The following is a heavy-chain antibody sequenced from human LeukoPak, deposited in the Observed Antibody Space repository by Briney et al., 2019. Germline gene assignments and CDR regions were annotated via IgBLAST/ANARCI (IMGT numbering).Heavy chain of an antibody. CDR2: IYYSGST. CDR3: ARARQVTDNDY. J-gene: IGHJ4*02. Sequence: SETLCLTCTVSGGSISSGGYYWSWIRQHSGKGLEWIGYIYYSGSTYYNPSLKSRVTISVDTSKNQFSLKLSSVTAADTAVYYCARARQVTDNDYWGQGTLVTVSS. D-gene: IGHD5-18*01. CDR1: GGSISSGGYY. V-gene: IGHV4-31*03.